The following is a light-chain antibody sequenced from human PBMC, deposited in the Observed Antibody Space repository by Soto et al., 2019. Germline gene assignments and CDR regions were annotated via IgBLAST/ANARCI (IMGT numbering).Light chain of an antibody. J-gene: IGLJ1*01. V-gene: IGLV2-14*01. CDR1: SSDIGGYNY. CDR2: EVT. CDR3: SSYSSKTPPYV. Sequence: QSALAQPASVSGSPGQSSTISCTGGSSDIGGYNYVSWYQQHPGRAPRLLILEVTNRPSGVPDRFSGSKSGNTASLIIRGLQAEDEADYFCSSYSSKTPPYVFGTGTKVTVL.